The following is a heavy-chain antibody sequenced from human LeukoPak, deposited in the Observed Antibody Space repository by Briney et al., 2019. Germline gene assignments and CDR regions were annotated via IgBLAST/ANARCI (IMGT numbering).Heavy chain of an antibody. J-gene: IGHJ4*02. CDR3: VTSTGQQFIPYDY. D-gene: IGHD6-13*01. Sequence: GGSLRLSCAASGINVSSNYMTWIRQAPGKGLEWVSLIYGGDAAYYAESVRGRFMISRDNLKNTLSLQMNSLRVEDTAVYYCVTSTGQQFIPYDYWGQGTHVTVFS. V-gene: IGHV3-66*02. CDR1: GINVSSNY. CDR2: IYGGDAA.